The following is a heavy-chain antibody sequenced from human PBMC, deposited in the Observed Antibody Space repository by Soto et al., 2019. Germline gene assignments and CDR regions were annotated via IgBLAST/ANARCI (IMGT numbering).Heavy chain of an antibody. D-gene: IGHD4-17*01. CDR2: INHSGST. V-gene: IGHV4-34*01. CDR3: ARAHYGDYGYGMDV. CDR1: GGSFSGYY. J-gene: IGHJ6*02. Sequence: PSETLSLTCAVYGGSFSGYYWSWIRQPPGKGLEWIGEINHSGSTNYNPSLKSRVTISVDTSKNQFSLKLSSVTAADTAVYYCARAHYGDYGYGMDVWGQGTTVTGSS.